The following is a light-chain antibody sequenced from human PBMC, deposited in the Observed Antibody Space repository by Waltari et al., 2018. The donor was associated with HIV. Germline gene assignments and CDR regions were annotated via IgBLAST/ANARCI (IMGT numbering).Light chain of an antibody. CDR1: SSDIGAYNF. CDR2: EGS. V-gene: IGLV2-14*01. J-gene: IGLJ2*01. Sequence: QSALTQPASVSGSPGQSITFSCSGSSSDIGAYNFVSWYQQHPGKAPTLIIYEGSKRPSGVSERFSGSSSGNTASLTISGLQAEDEADYYCSSYTTRNTLLFGGGTRLTVL. CDR3: SSYTTRNTLL.